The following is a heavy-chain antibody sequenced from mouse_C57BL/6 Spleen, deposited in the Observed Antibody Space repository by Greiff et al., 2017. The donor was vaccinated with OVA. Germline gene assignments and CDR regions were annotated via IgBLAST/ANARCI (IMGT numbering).Heavy chain of an antibody. J-gene: IGHJ3*01. Sequence: VQLQESGAELVRPGTSVKVSCKASGYAFTNYLIEWVKQRPGQGLEWIGVIYPGSGGTTYNEKFKGKATLTADKSSSTAYMQLSSLTSEDSAVDYCAGSMVTWGFAYWGQGTLVTVSA. D-gene: IGHD2-3*01. CDR2: IYPGSGGT. CDR1: GYAFTNYL. V-gene: IGHV1-54*01. CDR3: AGSMVTWGFAY.